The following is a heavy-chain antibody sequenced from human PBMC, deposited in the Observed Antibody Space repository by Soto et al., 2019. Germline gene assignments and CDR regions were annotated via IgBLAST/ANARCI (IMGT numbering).Heavy chain of an antibody. CDR3: ARGVRGYDFLYFDY. CDR1: GFTVSSNY. D-gene: IGHD5-12*01. CDR2: IYSGGST. Sequence: EVQLVESGGGLVQPGGSLRLSCAASGFTVSSNYMSWVRQAPGKGLEWVSVIYSGGSTYYADSVKDRFTISRHNSKNTLYLQMNSLRAEDTAVYYCARGVRGYDFLYFDYWGQGTLVTVSS. J-gene: IGHJ4*02. V-gene: IGHV3-53*04.